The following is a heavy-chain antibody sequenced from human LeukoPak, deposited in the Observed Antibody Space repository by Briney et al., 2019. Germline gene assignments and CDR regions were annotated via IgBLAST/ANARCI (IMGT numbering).Heavy chain of an antibody. V-gene: IGHV4-61*01. CDR1: GGSVSSGSYY. J-gene: IGHJ4*02. CDR2: IYYSGST. Sequence: SETLSLTCTVSGGSVSSGSYYWSWIRQPPGKGLEWIGYIYYSGSTNYNPSLKSRVTISVDTSKNQFSLKLSSVTAADTAVYYCARDRVVVVPAAMRRGYYFDYWGQGTLVTVYS. CDR3: ARDRVVVVPAAMRRGYYFDY. D-gene: IGHD2-2*01.